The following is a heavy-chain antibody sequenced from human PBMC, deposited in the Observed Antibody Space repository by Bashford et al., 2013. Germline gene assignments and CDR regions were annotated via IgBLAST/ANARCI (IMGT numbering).Heavy chain of an antibody. D-gene: IGHD1-26*01. CDR2: INTYNGNT. J-gene: IGHJ4*02. CDR1: GYTFISFN. CDR3: ARDRRSWGLRIMTT. Sequence: ASVKVSCKTSGYTFISFNIGWVRQAPGQGLEWMGWINTYNGNTNFAQKLQGRVTMTTDTSTSTAYMELRSLRSDDTAVYYCARDRRSWGLRIMTTWGQGTLVTVSS. V-gene: IGHV1-18*01.